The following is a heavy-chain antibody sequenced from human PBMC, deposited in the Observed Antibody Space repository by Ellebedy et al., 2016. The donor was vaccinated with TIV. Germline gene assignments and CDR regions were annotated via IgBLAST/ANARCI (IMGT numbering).Heavy chain of an antibody. J-gene: IGHJ3*02. CDR3: ARHSSVGIRGHAFDI. V-gene: IGHV1-69*04. CDR1: GGTFSSSG. CDR2: VVPILHST. D-gene: IGHD1-26*01. Sequence: AASVKVSCKASGGTFSSSGLSWVRQAPGQGLEWVGKVVPILHSTNYAQQFQGRVTITADRSTNTAYIDLSSLRTEDTAVYYCARHSSVGIRGHAFDIWGQGTLITVSS.